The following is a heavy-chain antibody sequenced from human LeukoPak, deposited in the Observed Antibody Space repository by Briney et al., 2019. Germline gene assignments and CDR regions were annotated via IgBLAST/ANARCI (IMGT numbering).Heavy chain of an antibody. CDR2: IRYDGNNK. CDR1: GFSFSNYD. D-gene: IGHD6-19*01. V-gene: IGHV3-30*02. CDR3: TTITVASHFDY. J-gene: IGHJ4*02. Sequence: GGSLRLSCAASGFSFSNYDMYWVRQAPGKGLEWVAFIRYDGNNKYYADSVKGRFTISRDNSESTLYLQLNSLRAEDTAVYYCTTITVASHFDYWGPGTLVTVSS.